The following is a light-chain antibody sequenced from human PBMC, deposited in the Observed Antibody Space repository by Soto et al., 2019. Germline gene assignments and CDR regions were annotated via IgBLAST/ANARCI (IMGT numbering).Light chain of an antibody. V-gene: IGLV2-11*01. J-gene: IGLJ2*01. Sequence: QPVLTQPRSVSGSPGKSVTISCTGTSSDVGGYNYVSWYQQHPGKAPKLMIYDVSKRPSGVPDRFSGSKSGNTASLTISGLQAEDEADYYCCSYAGSYTLVVFGGGTKLTVL. CDR2: DVS. CDR3: CSYAGSYTLVV. CDR1: SSDVGGYNY.